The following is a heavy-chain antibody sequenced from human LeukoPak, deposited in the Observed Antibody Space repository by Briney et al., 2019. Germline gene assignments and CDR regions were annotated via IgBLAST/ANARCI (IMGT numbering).Heavy chain of an antibody. CDR3: AKEGGTGTRFDY. V-gene: IGHV3-23*01. CDR2: ISGSGTGT. J-gene: IGHJ4*02. D-gene: IGHD1-7*01. CDR1: GFTFSSSA. Sequence: GGSLRLSCAASGFTFSSSAMSWVRQAPGKGLYWVSAISGSGTGTYYADSVKGRFTISRDNSKNTLYLQMNSLRAEDAAVYYCAKEGGTGTRFDYWGQGTLVTVSS.